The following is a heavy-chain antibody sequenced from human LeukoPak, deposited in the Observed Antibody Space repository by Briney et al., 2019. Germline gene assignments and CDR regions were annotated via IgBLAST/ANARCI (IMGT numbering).Heavy chain of an antibody. V-gene: IGHV3-23*01. CDR3: AKDYDILTGYYNPFDY. J-gene: IGHJ4*02. CDR2: ISGSGGST. CDR1: GFTFSRYA. D-gene: IGHD3-9*01. Sequence: GGSLRLSCAAPGFTFSRYAMSWVRQAPGKGLEWVSAISGSGGSTYYADSVKGRFTISRDNSKNTLYLQMNSLRAEDTAVYYCAKDYDILTGYYNPFDYWGQGTLVTVSS.